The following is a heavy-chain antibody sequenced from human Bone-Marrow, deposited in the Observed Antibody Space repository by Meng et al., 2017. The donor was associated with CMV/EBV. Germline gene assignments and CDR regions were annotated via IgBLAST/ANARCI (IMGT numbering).Heavy chain of an antibody. V-gene: IGHV1-69*05. Sequence: SVKVSCKVSGYTLTELSMHWVRQAPGKGLEWMGGIIPIFGTANYAQKFQGRVTITTDESTSTAYMELSSLRSEDTAVYYCARSVGHQIYYYGMDVSGQGTTVTVSS. J-gene: IGHJ6*02. CDR3: ARSVGHQIYYYGMDV. CDR1: GYTLTELS. CDR2: IIPIFGTA.